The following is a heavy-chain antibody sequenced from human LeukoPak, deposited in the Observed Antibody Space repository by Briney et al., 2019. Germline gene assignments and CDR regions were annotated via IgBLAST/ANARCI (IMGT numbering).Heavy chain of an antibody. CDR1: GGSISSYY. CDR2: IYYSGST. Sequence: SETLSLTCTVSGGSISSYYWSWIRQPPGKGLEWIGYIYYSGSTNYNPSLKSRVTISVDTSKNQFSLKLSSVTAADTAVYYCARGQSGDPYYYYYMDVWGKGTTVTVSS. D-gene: IGHD7-27*01. J-gene: IGHJ6*03. V-gene: IGHV4-59*01. CDR3: ARGQSGDPYYYYYMDV.